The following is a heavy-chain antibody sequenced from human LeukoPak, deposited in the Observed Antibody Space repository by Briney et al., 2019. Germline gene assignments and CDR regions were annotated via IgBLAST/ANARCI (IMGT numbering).Heavy chain of an antibody. CDR1: GYTFTSYG. Sequence: ASVKVSCKASGYTFTSYGISWVRQAPGQGLEWMGWISAYNGNTNYAQKLQGRVTMTTDTSTSTAYMELRSLRSDDTAVYYCARDIVVVVAATETYNWFDPWGQGTLVTVSS. D-gene: IGHD2-15*01. J-gene: IGHJ5*02. CDR2: ISAYNGNT. V-gene: IGHV1-18*01. CDR3: ARDIVVVVAATETYNWFDP.